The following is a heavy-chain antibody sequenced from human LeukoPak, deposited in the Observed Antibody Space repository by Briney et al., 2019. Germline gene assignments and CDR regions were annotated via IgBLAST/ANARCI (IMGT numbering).Heavy chain of an antibody. Sequence: SETLSLSCSVSGASTTIYFCNWIRQRAGKGLEWIGRMSPSGITNFNPSLKSRVTMSVDTSKNQFSLKLSSVTAADTAVYYCARHGPYSSGWYDYWGQGTLVAVSS. CDR1: GASTTIYF. V-gene: IGHV4-4*07. CDR3: ARHGPYSSGWYDY. CDR2: MSPSGIT. J-gene: IGHJ4*02. D-gene: IGHD6-19*01.